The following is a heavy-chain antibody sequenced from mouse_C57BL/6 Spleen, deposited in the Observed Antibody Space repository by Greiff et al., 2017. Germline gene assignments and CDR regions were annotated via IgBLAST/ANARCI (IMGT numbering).Heavy chain of an antibody. D-gene: IGHD1-1*01. CDR1: GYSITSGYY. CDR2: ISYDGSN. J-gene: IGHJ1*03. V-gene: IGHV3-6*01. CDR3: ASHYYYGSSFHWYFDV. Sequence: DVKLQESGPGLVKPSQSLSLTCSVTGYSITSGYYWNWIRQFPGNKLEWMGYISYDGSNNYNPSLKNRISITRDTSTNQFFLKLNSVTTEDTATYYCASHYYYGSSFHWYFDVWGTGTTVTVSS.